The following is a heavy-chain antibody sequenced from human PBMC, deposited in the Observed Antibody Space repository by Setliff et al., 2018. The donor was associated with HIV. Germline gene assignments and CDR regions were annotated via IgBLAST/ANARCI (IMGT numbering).Heavy chain of an antibody. Sequence: GESLKISCKASAYTFTNYWIAWVRQTPGKGLEWMGIIYPGDSDTRYRPSFQGQVTISVDKSITTAYLRWTSLKASDTAIYYCATSFYDNSGYYSVCVYWGQGTQVTVSS. V-gene: IGHV5-51*01. J-gene: IGHJ4*02. CDR3: ATSFYDNSGYYSVCVY. CDR1: AYTFTNYW. CDR2: IYPGDSDT. D-gene: IGHD3-22*01.